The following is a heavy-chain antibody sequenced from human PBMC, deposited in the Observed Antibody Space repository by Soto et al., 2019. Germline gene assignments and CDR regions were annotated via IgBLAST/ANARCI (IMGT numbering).Heavy chain of an antibody. D-gene: IGHD2-2*01. J-gene: IGHJ4*02. V-gene: IGHV3-33*06. Sequence: PGGSLRLSCVASGFFLRDFGMHWVRQAPGKGLEWVSVISDDGGNTYYGDSVKGRFTISRDISKNTLYLQMNSLRAEDTAVYYCAKPIKYCSSTSCYFDYWGQGTLVTVSS. CDR2: ISDDGGNT. CDR1: GFFLRDFG. CDR3: AKPIKYCSSTSCYFDY.